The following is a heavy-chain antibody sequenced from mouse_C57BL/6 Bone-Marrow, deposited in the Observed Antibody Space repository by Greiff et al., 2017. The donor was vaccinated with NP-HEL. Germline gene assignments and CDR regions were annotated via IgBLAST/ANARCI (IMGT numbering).Heavy chain of an antibody. CDR2: IYPGDGDT. Sequence: VQLQQSGAELVKPGASVKISCKASGYAFSSYWMNWVKQRPGKGLEWIGQIYPGDGDTNYNGKFKGKATLTADKSSSTAYMQLSSLTSEDSAVYVCARASYYYVSSYYFDYWGQGTTLTVSS. D-gene: IGHD1-1*01. J-gene: IGHJ2*01. V-gene: IGHV1-80*01. CDR3: ARASYYYVSSYYFDY. CDR1: GYAFSSYW.